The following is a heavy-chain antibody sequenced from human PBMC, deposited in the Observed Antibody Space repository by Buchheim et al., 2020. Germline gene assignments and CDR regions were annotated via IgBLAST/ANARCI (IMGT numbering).Heavy chain of an antibody. V-gene: IGHV3-7*01. J-gene: IGHJ4*02. CDR2: INEDGNAK. Sequence: EVQLVESGGGLVQPGGSLRLSCAASGFTFSSYWMSWVRQAPGKGLEWVANINEDGNAKYYVDSLRGRFTISRDNAMNSLYLQVDSLRAEDTAVYYCVRDYHPPVTSPRCDFWGQGTL. CDR1: GFTFSSYW. D-gene: IGHD4-17*01. CDR3: VRDYHPPVTSPRCDF.